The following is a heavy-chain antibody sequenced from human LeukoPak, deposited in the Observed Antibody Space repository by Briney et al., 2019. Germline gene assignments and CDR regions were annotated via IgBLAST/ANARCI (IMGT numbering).Heavy chain of an antibody. CDR1: GGTFSSYA. V-gene: IGHV1-69*05. CDR2: IIPIFGTA. J-gene: IGHJ4*02. D-gene: IGHD5-18*01. CDR3: ARSRLGALRGYSPFRY. Sequence: ASVKVSCKASGGTFSSYAISWVRQAPGQGLEWMGGIIPIFGTANYAQKFPGRVTITTDESTSTAYMELSSLRSEDTAVYYCARSRLGALRGYSPFRYWGQGTLVTVSS.